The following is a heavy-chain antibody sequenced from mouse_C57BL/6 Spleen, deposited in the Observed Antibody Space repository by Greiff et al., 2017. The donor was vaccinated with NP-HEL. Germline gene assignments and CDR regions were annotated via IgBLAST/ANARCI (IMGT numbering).Heavy chain of an antibody. Sequence: VQLQESGAELVRPGSSVKLSCKASGYTFTSYWMHWVKQRPIQGLEWIGNIDPSDSETHYNQKFKDKATLTVDKSSSTAYMQLSSLTSEDSAVYYCAREGARGFAYWGQGTLVTVSA. V-gene: IGHV1-52*01. J-gene: IGHJ3*01. CDR3: AREGARGFAY. CDR2: IDPSDSET. CDR1: GYTFTSYW.